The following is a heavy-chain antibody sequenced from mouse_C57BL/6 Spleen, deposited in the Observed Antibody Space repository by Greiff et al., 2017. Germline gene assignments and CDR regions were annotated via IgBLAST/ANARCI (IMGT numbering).Heavy chain of an antibody. CDR3: AREDGNYEGYAMDY. Sequence: EVTVVESGGGLVKPGGSLKLSCAASGFTFSDYGMHWVRQAPEKGLEWVAYISSGSSTIYYADTVKGRFTISRDNAKNTLFLQMTSLRSEDTAMYYCAREDGNYEGYAMDYWGQGTSVTVSS. CDR2: ISSGSSTI. V-gene: IGHV5-17*01. D-gene: IGHD2-1*01. CDR1: GFTFSDYG. J-gene: IGHJ4*01.